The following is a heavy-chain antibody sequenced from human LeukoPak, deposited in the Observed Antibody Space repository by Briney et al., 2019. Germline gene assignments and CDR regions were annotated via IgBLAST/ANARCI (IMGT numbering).Heavy chain of an antibody. Sequence: PGGSLRLSCAASGFTVSSYAMSWVRQAPGKGLEWVSAMSGSGGSTYYADSVKGRFTISRDNSKNTLYLQMNSLRAEDTAVYYCAKPVRWEPEAYWGQGTLVTVSS. D-gene: IGHD1-26*01. CDR3: AKPVRWEPEAY. CDR2: MSGSGGST. V-gene: IGHV3-23*01. CDR1: GFTVSSYA. J-gene: IGHJ4*02.